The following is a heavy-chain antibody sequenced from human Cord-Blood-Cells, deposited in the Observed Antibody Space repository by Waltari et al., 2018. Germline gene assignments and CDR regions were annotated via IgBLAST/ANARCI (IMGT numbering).Heavy chain of an antibody. V-gene: IGHV4-4*02. CDR2: ILHSGST. J-gene: IGHJ4*02. CDR1: GGSISSSNW. CDR3: ARGIVGAAFDY. Sequence: QVQLQESGPGLVKPSGTLSLTCAVSGGSISSSNWWSWVRQPPGKGREWIGEILHSGSTNYNPSLNGRGTISVIKSKNQFSLKLSSVTAADTAVYYCARGIVGAAFDYWGQGTLVTVSS. D-gene: IGHD1-26*01.